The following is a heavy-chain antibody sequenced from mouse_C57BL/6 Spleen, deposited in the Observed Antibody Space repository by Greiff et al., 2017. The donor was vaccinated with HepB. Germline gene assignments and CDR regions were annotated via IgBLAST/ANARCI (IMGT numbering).Heavy chain of an antibody. J-gene: IGHJ4*01. CDR3: ARNIYYYGSSRYYAMDY. Sequence: EVQLVESGGGLVKPGGSLKLSCAASGFTFSSYAMSWVRQTPEKRLEWVATISDGGSYTYYPDNVKGRFTISRDNAKNNLYLQMSHLKSEDTAMYYCARNIYYYGSSRYYAMDYWGQGTSVTVSS. D-gene: IGHD1-1*01. CDR2: ISDGGSYT. V-gene: IGHV5-4*01. CDR1: GFTFSSYA.